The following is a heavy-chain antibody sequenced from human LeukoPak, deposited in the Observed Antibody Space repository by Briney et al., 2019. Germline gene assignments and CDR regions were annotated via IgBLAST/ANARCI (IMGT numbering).Heavy chain of an antibody. CDR3: ARVVGATKGFDY. CDR1: GGSFSGYY. CDR2: INHSGST. J-gene: IGHJ4*02. V-gene: IGHV4-34*01. D-gene: IGHD1-26*01. Sequence: SETLSLTCAVYGGSFSGYYWSWIRQPPGKGLEWIGEINHSGSTNYNPSLKSRVTISVDTSKNQFSLKLSSVTAADTAVYYCARVVGATKGFDYWGQGTLVTVSS.